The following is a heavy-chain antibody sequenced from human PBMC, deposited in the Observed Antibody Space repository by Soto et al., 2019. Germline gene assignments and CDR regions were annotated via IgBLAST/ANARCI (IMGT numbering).Heavy chain of an antibody. V-gene: IGHV1-8*01. CDR3: ARDHRYNWNDEGWFDP. Sequence: QVQLVQSGAEVKKPGASVKVSCKASGYMFSTYEINWVRQAPGQGLECMGWLNPNSGNTGYAQKVQGRVTMTRNTSIHTAYMELSSLGSDDTAVYYCARDHRYNWNDEGWFDPWGQGTLVTVSS. CDR1: GYMFSTYE. D-gene: IGHD1-20*01. CDR2: LNPNSGNT. J-gene: IGHJ5*02.